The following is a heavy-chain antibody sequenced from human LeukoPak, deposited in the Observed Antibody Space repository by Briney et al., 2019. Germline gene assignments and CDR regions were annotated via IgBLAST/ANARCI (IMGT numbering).Heavy chain of an antibody. CDR1: GFTVRSNY. CDR2: IYSDDST. V-gene: IGHV3-53*04. D-gene: IGHD5-12*01. J-gene: IGHJ3*02. Sequence: PGGSLRLSCAASGFTVRSNYMSWVRQAPGKGLEWVSVIYSDDSTYYADSVKGRFTISRHNSKNTLYLQMNSLRAEDTAVYYCARGGYSGYDRDAFDIWGQGTMVTVSS. CDR3: ARGGYSGYDRDAFDI.